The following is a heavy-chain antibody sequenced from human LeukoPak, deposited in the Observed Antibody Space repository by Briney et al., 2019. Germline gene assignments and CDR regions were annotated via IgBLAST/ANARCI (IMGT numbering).Heavy chain of an antibody. CDR2: INHNSGGT. CDR3: ASDWGLSQLEYCSNTNCYMGAFDI. D-gene: IGHD2-2*02. CDR1: GYTFTGYY. Sequence: ASVKVSCKASGYTFTGYYMHWVRQAPGQGLEWMGWINHNSGGTNYAQKFQGRVTMTRDTSISTAYMELSRLRSDDTAVYYCASDWGLSQLEYCSNTNCYMGAFDIWGQGTMVTVSS. V-gene: IGHV1-2*02. J-gene: IGHJ3*02.